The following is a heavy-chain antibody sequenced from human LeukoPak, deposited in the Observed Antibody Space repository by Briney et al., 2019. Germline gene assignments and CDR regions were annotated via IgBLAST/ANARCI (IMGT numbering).Heavy chain of an antibody. CDR1: GGSFSGYY. CDR3: ARGGSSWYGVGFDY. J-gene: IGHJ4*02. D-gene: IGHD6-13*01. Sequence: SETLSLTCAVYGGSFSGYYWSWIRQPPGKGLEWIGEINHSGSTNYNPPLKSRVTISVDTSKNQFSLKLSSVTAADAAVYYCARGGSSWYGVGFDYWGQGTLVTVSS. V-gene: IGHV4-34*01. CDR2: INHSGST.